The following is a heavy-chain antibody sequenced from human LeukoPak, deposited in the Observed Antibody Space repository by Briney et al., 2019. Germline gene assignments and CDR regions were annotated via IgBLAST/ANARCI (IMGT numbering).Heavy chain of an antibody. CDR3: ARDSSSSLTY. V-gene: IGHV3-21*01. CDR2: ISSGSSYI. CDR1: GFTFSSYS. D-gene: IGHD6-6*01. J-gene: IGHJ4*02. Sequence: GGSLRLSCAASGFTFSSYSMNWVRQAPGKGLEWVSSISSGSSYIYYADSVKGRFTISRDIAKNSLYLQMNSLRAEDTAVYYCARDSSSSLTYWGQGTLVTVSS.